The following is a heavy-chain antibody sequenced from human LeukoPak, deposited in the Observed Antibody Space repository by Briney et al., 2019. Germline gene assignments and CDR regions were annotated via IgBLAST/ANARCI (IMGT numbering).Heavy chain of an antibody. CDR3: AKSGLYYYYYGMDV. J-gene: IGHJ6*02. D-gene: IGHD3-10*01. CDR1: GFTFSSYA. CDR2: ISYDGSNK. V-gene: IGHV3-30-3*02. Sequence: GRSLRLSCTASGFTFSSYAMHWVRRAPGKGLEWVAVISYDGSNKYYADSVKGRFTISRDNSKNTLYLQMNSLRAEDTAVYYCAKSGLYYYYYGMDVWGQGTTVTVSS.